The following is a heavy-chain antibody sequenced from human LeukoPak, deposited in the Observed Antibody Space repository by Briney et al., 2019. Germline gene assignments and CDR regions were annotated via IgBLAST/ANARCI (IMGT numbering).Heavy chain of an antibody. J-gene: IGHJ4*02. CDR1: GYTFTGYY. V-gene: IGHV1-46*01. D-gene: IGHD5-24*01. Sequence: ASVKVSCKASGYTFTGYYMHWVRQAPGQGLEWMGIINPSGGSTSYAQKFQGRVTMTRDMSTSTVYMDLSSLRSEVTAVYYCARCLEMVYYFDYWGQGTLVSVSS. CDR3: ARCLEMVYYFDY. CDR2: INPSGGST.